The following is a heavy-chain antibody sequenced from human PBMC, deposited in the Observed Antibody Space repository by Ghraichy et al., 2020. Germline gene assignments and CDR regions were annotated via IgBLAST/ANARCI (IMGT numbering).Heavy chain of an antibody. D-gene: IGHD2-15*01. CDR2: INHSGST. CDR1: GGSFSGYY. CDR3: ARGPTLLRGRRKTYYYYYYMDV. V-gene: IGHV4-34*01. J-gene: IGHJ6*03. Sequence: ESLNISCAVYGGSFSGYYWSWIRQPPGKGLEWIGEINHSGSTNYNPSLKSRVTISVDTSKNQFSLKLSSVTAADTAVYYCARGPTLLRGRRKTYYYYYYMDVWGKGTTVTVSS.